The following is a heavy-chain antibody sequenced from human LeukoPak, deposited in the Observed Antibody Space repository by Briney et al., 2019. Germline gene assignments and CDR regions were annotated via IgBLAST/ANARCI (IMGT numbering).Heavy chain of an antibody. J-gene: IGHJ6*03. D-gene: IGHD1-14*01. CDR3: ARVGPWVNPDYYYYYMDV. Sequence: GGSLRLSCTASGFTFSSYAMHWVRQVPGKGLEWVAVISYDGSNKYYADSVKGRFTISRDNSKNTLYLQMNSLRAEDTAVYYCARVGPWVNPDYYYYYMDVWGKGTTVTVSS. CDR2: ISYDGSNK. CDR1: GFTFSSYA. V-gene: IGHV3-30*04.